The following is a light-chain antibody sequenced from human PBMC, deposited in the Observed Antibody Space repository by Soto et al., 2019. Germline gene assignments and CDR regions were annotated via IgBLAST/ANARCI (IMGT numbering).Light chain of an antibody. V-gene: IGKV3-15*01. CDR1: QSVRGS. CDR2: AAS. CDR3: QHYDIWPLT. J-gene: IGKJ4*01. Sequence: EIVLIQYPGTLSLSPGERATLSCGGGQSVRGSLAWHQQTPGRAPRLLRYAASTRSTGVPARCSGSGYGTEFTITISDLKSEDFEVYLCQHYDIWPLTFGGGTKVDIK.